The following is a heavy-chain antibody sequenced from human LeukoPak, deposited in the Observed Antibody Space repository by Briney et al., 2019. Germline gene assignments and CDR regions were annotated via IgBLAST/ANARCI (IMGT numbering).Heavy chain of an antibody. J-gene: IGHJ4*02. D-gene: IGHD3-16*01. CDR3: ATVLYTRGRGPVVDY. CDR2: FDPEDGET. V-gene: IGHV1-24*01. Sequence: ASAKVSCKVSGYTLTELSMHWVRQAPGKGLEWMGGFDPEDGETIYAQKFQGRVTMTEDTSTDTAYMELSSLRSEDTAVYYCATVLYTRGRGPVVDYWGQGTLVTVSS. CDR1: GYTLTELS.